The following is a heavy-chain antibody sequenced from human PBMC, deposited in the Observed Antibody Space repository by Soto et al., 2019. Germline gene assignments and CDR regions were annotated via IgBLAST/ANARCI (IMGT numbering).Heavy chain of an antibody. V-gene: IGHV4-39*01. D-gene: IGHD3-16*02. CDR1: GGSISSSSYY. CDR3: ASSDYVRGSYRYPFDP. CDR2: IYYSGST. Sequence: SETLSLTCTVSGGSISSSSYYWGWIRQPPGKGLEWIGSIYYSGSTYYNPSLKSRVTISVDTSKNQFSLKLSSVTAADTAVYYCASSDYVRGSYRYPFDPWGQGTLDTVSS. J-gene: IGHJ5*02.